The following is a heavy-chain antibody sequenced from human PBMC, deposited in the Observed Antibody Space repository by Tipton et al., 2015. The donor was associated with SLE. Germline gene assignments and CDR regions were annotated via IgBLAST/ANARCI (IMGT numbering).Heavy chain of an antibody. J-gene: IGHJ3*02. V-gene: IGHV6-1*01. CDR2: TYYRSKWSY. CDR3: ARETSGWYLDAFDI. D-gene: IGHD6-19*01. Sequence: PGLVKPSQTLSLTCVISGDSASNNSAAWNWIRQSPSRGLEWLGRTYYRSKWSYDYADSMKSRITINSDTSKNHFSLQLNSVTPEDTAVYYCARETSGWYLDAFDIWGQGTRVTVSS. CDR1: GDSASNNSAA.